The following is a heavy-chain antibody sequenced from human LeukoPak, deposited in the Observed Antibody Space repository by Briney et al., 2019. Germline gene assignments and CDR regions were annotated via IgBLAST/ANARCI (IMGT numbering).Heavy chain of an antibody. Sequence: GRSLRLACEASGFTVDDGGMQWVRQPRGERRECVATMSWSRASVGWVDSGKGRLTIARDHATKSLCLQTDRLRPADTVLIYSENDYRYSSSWYDYWGQGTLVTVSS. CDR3: ENDYRYSSSWYDY. D-gene: IGHD6-13*01. J-gene: IGHJ4*02. CDR2: MSWSRASV. CDR1: GFTVDDGG. V-gene: IGHV3-9*01.